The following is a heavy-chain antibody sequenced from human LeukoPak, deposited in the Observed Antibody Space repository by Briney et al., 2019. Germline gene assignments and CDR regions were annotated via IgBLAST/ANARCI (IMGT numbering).Heavy chain of an antibody. V-gene: IGHV3-23*01. CDR1: GFTFSTYW. Sequence: GGSLRLSCAASGFTFSTYWMTWVRQAPGKGLEWVSAISGSGGSTYYADSVKGRFTISRDNSKNTLYLQMNSLRAEDTAVYYCATPGPQWLAHRPFDYWGQGTLVTVSS. CDR3: ATPGPQWLAHRPFDY. J-gene: IGHJ4*02. CDR2: ISGSGGST. D-gene: IGHD6-19*01.